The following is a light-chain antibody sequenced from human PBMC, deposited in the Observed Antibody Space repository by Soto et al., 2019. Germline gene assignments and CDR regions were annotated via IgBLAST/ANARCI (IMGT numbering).Light chain of an antibody. Sequence: EIVLTQCPGTVSLSPGERATLSCRASQSVSSSLLAWFQQKPGQAPRLLIYGASTRATGIPDRFSGSGSGTDFTLTISRLEPEDFAVYFCQQYGRSPPITFGQGTRLEIK. V-gene: IGKV3-20*01. CDR3: QQYGRSPPIT. CDR2: GAS. J-gene: IGKJ5*01. CDR1: QSVSSSL.